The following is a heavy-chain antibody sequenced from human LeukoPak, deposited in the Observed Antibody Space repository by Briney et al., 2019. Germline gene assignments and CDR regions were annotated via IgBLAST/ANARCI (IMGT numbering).Heavy chain of an antibody. J-gene: IGHJ5*02. CDR2: INTDGSST. Sequence: GGSLRLSCAASGFTFSSYSMNWVRQAPGKGLVWVSRINTDGSSTIYADSVKGRFTISRDNAKNTLYLQMNSLRAEDTAVYYCTRASIFGVNWFDPWGQGTLVTVSS. CDR3: TRASIFGVNWFDP. D-gene: IGHD3-3*01. V-gene: IGHV3-74*01. CDR1: GFTFSSYS.